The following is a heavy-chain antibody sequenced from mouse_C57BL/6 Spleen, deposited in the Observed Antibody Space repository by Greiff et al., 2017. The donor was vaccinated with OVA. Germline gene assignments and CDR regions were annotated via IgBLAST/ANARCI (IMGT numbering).Heavy chain of an antibody. D-gene: IGHD3-1*01. V-gene: IGHV5-16*01. CDR1: GFTFSDYY. Sequence: EVKLVESEGGLVQPGSSMKLSCTASGFTFSDYYMAWVRQVPEKGLEWVANINYDGSSTYYLDSLKSRFIISRDNAKNILYLQMSSLKSEDTATYYCARDREWAMDYWGQGTSVTVSS. CDR3: ARDREWAMDY. CDR2: INYDGSST. J-gene: IGHJ4*01.